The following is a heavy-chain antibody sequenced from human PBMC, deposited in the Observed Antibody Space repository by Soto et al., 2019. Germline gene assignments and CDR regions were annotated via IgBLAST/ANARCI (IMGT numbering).Heavy chain of an antibody. CDR1: GFTFSSYA. Sequence: EVQLLESGGGLVQPGGSLRLSCAASGFTFSSYAMSWVRQAPGKGLEWVSAISGSGGSTYYADSVKGRFTISRDNSKNTQYLQMNSLRADDTAVYYCAKEGADYDFWGGFGSPPQDYGMDVWGQGTTVTVSS. J-gene: IGHJ6*02. CDR3: AKEGADYDFWGGFGSPPQDYGMDV. V-gene: IGHV3-23*01. CDR2: ISGSGGST. D-gene: IGHD3-3*01.